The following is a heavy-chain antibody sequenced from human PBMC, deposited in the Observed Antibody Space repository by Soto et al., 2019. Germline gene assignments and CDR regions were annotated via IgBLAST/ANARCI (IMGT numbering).Heavy chain of an antibody. CDR1: GFTFSNYP. Sequence: EVRLLESGGGLVQPGGSLRLSCAASGFTFSNYPMSWVRQAPGKGLVWVSTIDNGNGDTYYADSVKGRFTISRDDSKSTLYLQMSSLRAEDTALYYCARDPWGNHQLLLNEDYWGQGTLVTVSS. CDR3: ARDPWGNHQLLLNEDY. V-gene: IGHV3-23*01. D-gene: IGHD2-2*01. CDR2: IDNGNGDT. J-gene: IGHJ4*02.